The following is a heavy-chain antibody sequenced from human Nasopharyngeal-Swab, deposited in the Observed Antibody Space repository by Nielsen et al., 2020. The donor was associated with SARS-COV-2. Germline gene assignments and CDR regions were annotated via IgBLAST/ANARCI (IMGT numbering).Heavy chain of an antibody. J-gene: IGHJ3*02. CDR2: ISSSSSYI. CDR1: GFTFSSYS. V-gene: IGHV3-21*01. Sequence: GESLKISCAASGFTFSSYSMNWVRQAPGKGLEWVPSISSSSSYIYYADSVKGRFTISRDNAKNSLYLQMNSLRAEDTAVYYCARDHAHGYDAFDIWGQGTMVTVSS. D-gene: IGHD2-15*01. CDR3: ARDHAHGYDAFDI.